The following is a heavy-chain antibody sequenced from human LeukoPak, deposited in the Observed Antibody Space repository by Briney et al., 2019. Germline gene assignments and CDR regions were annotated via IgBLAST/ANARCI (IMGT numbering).Heavy chain of an antibody. J-gene: IGHJ5*02. CDR1: GYTFTDNY. V-gene: IGHV1-2*02. CDR2: INPLSGGP. Sequence: ASVKVSCKASGYTFTDNYIHWVRQAPGQGLEWMGWINPLSGGPMYAQKFQGRVSMTRDTSLSTAYIELNGLKSDDTAIYYCAREGIKIFGGWAPFDPWGQGTLVTVS. CDR3: AREGIKIFGGWAPFDP. D-gene: IGHD3-3*01.